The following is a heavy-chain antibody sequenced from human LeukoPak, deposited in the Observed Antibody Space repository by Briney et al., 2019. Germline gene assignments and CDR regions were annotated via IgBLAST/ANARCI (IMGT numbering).Heavy chain of an antibody. D-gene: IGHD6-13*01. CDR2: LSYDGSNK. CDR3: AKDLGIAAAH. Sequence: PGRSLRLSCAASGFTFSSYGMHWVRQAPGKGREWGAVLSYDGSNKYYADSVKGRFTISRDTSKNTLYLQMNSLRAEDTAVYYCAKDLGIAAAHWGQGTLVTVSS. CDR1: GFTFSSYG. J-gene: IGHJ4*02. V-gene: IGHV3-30*18.